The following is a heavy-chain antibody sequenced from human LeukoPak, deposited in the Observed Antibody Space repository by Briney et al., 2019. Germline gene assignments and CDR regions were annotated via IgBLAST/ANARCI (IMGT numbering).Heavy chain of an antibody. CDR2: INPNSGGT. Sequence: GASVKVSCKASGYTFTGYYMNWVRQAPGQGLEWMGWINPNSGGTNYAQKFQGRVTMTRDTSISTAYMELSRLRSDDTAVYYCAIDYYDSSGYRYWGQGTLVTVSS. CDR3: AIDYYDSSGYRY. CDR1: GYTFTGYY. J-gene: IGHJ4*02. V-gene: IGHV1-2*02. D-gene: IGHD3-22*01.